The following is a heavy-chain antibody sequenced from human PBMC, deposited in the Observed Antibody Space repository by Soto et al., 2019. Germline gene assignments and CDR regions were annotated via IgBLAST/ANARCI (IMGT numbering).Heavy chain of an antibody. CDR1: GFPFSRSA. D-gene: IGHD4-17*01. CDR2: IVVGSGNT. Sequence: QMQLVQSGPEVKKPGTSVKVSCKASGFPFSRSAVQWVRQARGQRLEWIGGIVVGSGNTKYAQKFQERVTITRDMSTSTADMERSSLRSEDAAVYYCAAPDHGDYWYVDLWGRCTVVTVSS. J-gene: IGHJ2*01. V-gene: IGHV1-58*01. CDR3: AAPDHGDYWYVDL.